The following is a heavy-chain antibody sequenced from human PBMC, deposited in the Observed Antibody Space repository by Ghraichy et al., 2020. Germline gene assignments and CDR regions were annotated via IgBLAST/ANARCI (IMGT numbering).Heavy chain of an antibody. Sequence: GGSLRLSCAASGFTFSSYAMSWVRQAPGKGLEWVSAISGSGGSTYYADSVKGRFTISRDNSKNTLYLQMNSLRAEDTAVYYCAKEMGLRFLEWPTGPMDVWGQGTTVTVSS. V-gene: IGHV3-23*01. J-gene: IGHJ6*02. CDR1: GFTFSSYA. CDR3: AKEMGLRFLEWPTGPMDV. D-gene: IGHD3-3*01. CDR2: ISGSGGST.